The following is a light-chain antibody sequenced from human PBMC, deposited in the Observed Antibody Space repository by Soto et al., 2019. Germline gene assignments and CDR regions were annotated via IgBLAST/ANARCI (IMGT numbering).Light chain of an antibody. J-gene: IGKJ1*01. CDR1: QSIGDS. V-gene: IGKV1-5*01. CDR3: QEYNGSSRT. Sequence: DIQMTQSPSTLSASVGDRVTITCRASQSIGDSLAWYQQKPGKAPYLLISDVSSLERGVPSRFSGSGSGTEFTLTISSLQPDDFATFYCQEYNGSSRTFGQGTKVDI. CDR2: DVS.